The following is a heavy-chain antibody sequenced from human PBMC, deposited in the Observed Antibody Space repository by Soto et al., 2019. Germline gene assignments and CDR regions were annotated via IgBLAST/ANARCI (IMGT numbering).Heavy chain of an antibody. CDR2: IIPIFGTA. CDR3: ARDRSYDFWSGTYYYYYGMDV. D-gene: IGHD3-3*01. CDR1: GGTFSSYA. V-gene: IGHV1-69*12. Sequence: QVQLVQSGAEVKKPGSSVKVSCKASGGTFSSYAISWVRQAPGQGLEWMGGIIPIFGTANYAQKFQGRVTITADESTSTAYMELSSLRSEDTAVYYCARDRSYDFWSGTYYYYYGMDVWGQGTTVTVSS. J-gene: IGHJ6*02.